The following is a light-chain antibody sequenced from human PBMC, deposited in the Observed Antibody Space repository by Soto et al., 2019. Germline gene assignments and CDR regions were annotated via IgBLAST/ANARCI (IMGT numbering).Light chain of an antibody. Sequence: QSVLTQPASVSGSPGQSITISCTGTSSDVGGYNYVSWYQQPPGKAPKLMIYDVSNRPSGISNRFSGSKSGNTASLTISGLQAEDEADYYCSSDTGSSTYVFGTGTKVTVL. J-gene: IGLJ1*01. CDR3: SSDTGSSTYV. V-gene: IGLV2-14*01. CDR1: SSDVGGYNY. CDR2: DVS.